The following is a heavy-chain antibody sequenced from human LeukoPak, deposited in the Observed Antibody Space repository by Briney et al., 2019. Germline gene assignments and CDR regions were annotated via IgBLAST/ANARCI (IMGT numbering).Heavy chain of an antibody. CDR2: ISSHGSGTYGT. CDR1: GFTFSSYW. V-gene: IGHV3-64*01. Sequence: PGGSLRLSCAASGFTFSSYWMSWVRQAPGKGLEYVAAISSHGSGTYGTYYANSGKGRFIVSRDNSKITLYLQMGSLGVDDTAVYYCARAYGNSDDYWGQGTLVTVSS. D-gene: IGHD4-11*01. J-gene: IGHJ4*02. CDR3: ARAYGNSDDY.